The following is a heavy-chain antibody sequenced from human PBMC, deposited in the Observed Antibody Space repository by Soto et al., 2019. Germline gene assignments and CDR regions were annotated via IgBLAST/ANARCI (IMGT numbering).Heavy chain of an antibody. V-gene: IGHV3-48*02. J-gene: IGHJ2*01. D-gene: IGHD2-2*01. CDR2: ISRGRYNI. CDR3: ARGPSAAAPLSDWYFDL. Sequence: EVQLVESGGCLVQPGGSLRLSCTASGFTFSSYSMNWVRQAPGKGLEWVSHISRGRYNIYYADYVKGRLTISRDNAKDSLYLQMSSLRDDDSAVYYCARGPSAAAPLSDWYFDLWGRGTLVTVSS. CDR1: GFTFSSYS.